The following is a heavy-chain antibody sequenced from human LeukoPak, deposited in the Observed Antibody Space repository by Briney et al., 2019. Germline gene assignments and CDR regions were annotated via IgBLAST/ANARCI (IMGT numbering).Heavy chain of an antibody. CDR1: GFTFSSYA. CDR3: ARPITGTARHTYFDY. Sequence: GGSLRLSCAASGFTFSSYAMSWVRQAPGKGLEWVSAISGSGGSTYYADSVKGRFTISRDNSKNTLYLQMNSLRAEGTVVYYCARPITGTARHTYFDYWGQGTLVTVSS. D-gene: IGHD1-20*01. J-gene: IGHJ4*02. CDR2: ISGSGGST. V-gene: IGHV3-23*01.